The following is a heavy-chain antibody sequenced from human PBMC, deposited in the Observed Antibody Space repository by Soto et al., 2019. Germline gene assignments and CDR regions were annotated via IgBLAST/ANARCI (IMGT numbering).Heavy chain of an antibody. CDR3: ARYSSGWPYYFDY. D-gene: IGHD6-19*01. CDR2: IYLSDSDT. CDR1: GYSFTSYW. Sequence: GESLKISCKGSGYSFTSYWIAWVRQMPGKGLEWMGIIYLSDSDTRYSPSFQGRVTISADKSISTAYLQWSSLRASDTAMYYCARYSSGWPYYFDYWGQGTLVTVSS. V-gene: IGHV5-51*01. J-gene: IGHJ4*02.